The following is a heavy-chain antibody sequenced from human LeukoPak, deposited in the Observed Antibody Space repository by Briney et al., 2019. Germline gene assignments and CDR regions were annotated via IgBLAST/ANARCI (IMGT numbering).Heavy chain of an antibody. J-gene: IGHJ4*02. CDR2: INPNSGGT. CDR3: ARPVLKGYDNCGY. Sequence: GASVKVSCKASGYTFTGYHIHWVRQAPGQGLEWMGRINPNSGGTNYAQKFQGRVTMTRDTSISTAYMELSRLRSDDTAVYYCARPVLKGYDNCGYWGQGTLVTVSS. CDR1: GYTFTGYH. V-gene: IGHV1-2*06. D-gene: IGHD1-20*01.